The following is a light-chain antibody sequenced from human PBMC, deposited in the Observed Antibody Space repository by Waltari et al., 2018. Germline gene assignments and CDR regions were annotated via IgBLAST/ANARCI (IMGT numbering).Light chain of an antibody. Sequence: QSALTQPASVSGSPGPSITISCTGTSRDVGSYYFVSWYQHHPGKAPKLIIYQFTKRPSAVSIRFSGSKSDTTAPLTISGRQAEEDADYYCFSYAGSSVCKFGGRNMLTVL. CDR1: SRDVGSYYF. CDR2: QFT. J-gene: IGLJ2*01. CDR3: FSYAGSSVCK. V-gene: IGLV2-23*02.